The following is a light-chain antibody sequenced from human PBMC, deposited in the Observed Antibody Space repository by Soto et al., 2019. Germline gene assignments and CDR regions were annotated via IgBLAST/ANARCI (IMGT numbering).Light chain of an antibody. CDR2: EVT. CDR3: YSYTGISIYLFV. CDR1: SRDIGTSNL. V-gene: IGLV2-23*02. Sequence: QSLLTQPASVSGSPGQSITISCTGTSRDIGTSNLVSWYQQYPGKAPKLIVYEVTKRPSGISNRFSGSKSGTTASLTISGLQPEDEADYYCYSYTGISIYLFVFGTG. J-gene: IGLJ1*01.